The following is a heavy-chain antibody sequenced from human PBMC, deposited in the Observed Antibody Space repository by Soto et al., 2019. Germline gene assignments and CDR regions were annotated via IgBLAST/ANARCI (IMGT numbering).Heavy chain of an antibody. CDR2: ISGSGGST. CDR3: AKTAAGTPMYYYYGMDV. J-gene: IGHJ6*02. V-gene: IGHV3-23*01. Sequence: GGSLRLSCAASGFTFSSYAMSWVRQAPGKGLEWVSAISGSGGSTYYADSVKGRFTISRDNSKNTLYLQMNSLRAEDTAVYYCAKTAAGTPMYYYYGMDVWGQGTTVTVSS. D-gene: IGHD6-13*01. CDR1: GFTFSSYA.